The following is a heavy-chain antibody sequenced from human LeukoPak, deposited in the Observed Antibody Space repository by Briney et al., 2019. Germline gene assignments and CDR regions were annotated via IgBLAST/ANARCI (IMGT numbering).Heavy chain of an antibody. CDR1: GVSISSVGYY. Sequence: SSETLSLTCTVSGVSISSVGYYWSWIRQYPGKGLEWIGYISYSGNTYYNPSLKSRVTISVDTSKNHFSLNLISVTAADTAVYYCARVRGLGVITPYLDYWGQGTLVTVSS. D-gene: IGHD3-16*02. CDR3: ARVRGLGVITPYLDY. J-gene: IGHJ4*02. CDR2: ISYSGNT. V-gene: IGHV4-31*03.